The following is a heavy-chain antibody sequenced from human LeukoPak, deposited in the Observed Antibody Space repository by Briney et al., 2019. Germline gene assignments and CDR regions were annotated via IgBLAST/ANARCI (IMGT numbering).Heavy chain of an antibody. CDR3: ARAHAFGTPDSSGYYYYFDY. Sequence: SETLSLTCTVSGGSISSGGYYWSWIRQHPGKGLEWIGYIYYSGSTYYNPSLKSRVTISVDTSKNQFSLKLSSVTAADTAVYYCARAHAFGTPDSSGYYYYFDYWGQGTLVTVSS. J-gene: IGHJ4*02. D-gene: IGHD3-22*01. CDR1: GGSISSGGYY. CDR2: IYYSGST. V-gene: IGHV4-31*03.